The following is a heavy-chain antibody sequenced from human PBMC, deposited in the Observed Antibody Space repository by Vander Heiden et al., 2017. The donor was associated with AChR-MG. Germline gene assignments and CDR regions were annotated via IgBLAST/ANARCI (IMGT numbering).Heavy chain of an antibody. CDR1: GGSFSGYY. V-gene: IGHV4-34*01. D-gene: IGHD3-22*01. J-gene: IGHJ6*02. Sequence: QVQLQQWVAGLWQPSETLPLPCAVDGGSFSGYYWSGVRQPPGKGLGWIGEINHSGSTNYNPSLKSRVTISVDTTKSQCSLKLSSVTAADTAVYYCARVDYDSSGYYYGYYYYGMDVWGQGTTVTVSS. CDR3: ARVDYDSSGYYYGYYYYGMDV. CDR2: INHSGST.